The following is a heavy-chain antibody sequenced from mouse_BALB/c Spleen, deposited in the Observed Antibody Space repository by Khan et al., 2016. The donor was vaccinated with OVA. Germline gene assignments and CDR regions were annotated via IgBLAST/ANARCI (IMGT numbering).Heavy chain of an antibody. Sequence: QGQLKESGPGLVQPSQSLSITCTVSGFSLTSYGVHWVRQSPGKGLEWLGVIWSGGTTDYNAAFISRLSISKDNSKSQVFFKMNSLQANDTAIYYCARNGDYVHWYFDVWGAGTTVTVSS. D-gene: IGHD2-13*01. CDR3: ARNGDYVHWYFDV. V-gene: IGHV2-2*02. J-gene: IGHJ1*01. CDR1: GFSLTSYG. CDR2: IWSGGTT.